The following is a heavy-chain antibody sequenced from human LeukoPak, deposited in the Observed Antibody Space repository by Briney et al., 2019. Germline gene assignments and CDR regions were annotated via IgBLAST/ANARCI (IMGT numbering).Heavy chain of an antibody. CDR3: ARENYYDSSGYFH. V-gene: IGHV4-39*02. CDR1: GGSISSGDYY. CDR2: IYYSGST. J-gene: IGHJ4*02. Sequence: PSQTLSLTCTVSGGSISSGDYYWSWIRQPPGKGLEWIGSIYYSGSTYYNPSLKSRVTISVDTSKNQFSLKLSSVTAADTAVYYCARENYYDSSGYFHWGQGTLVTVSS. D-gene: IGHD3-22*01.